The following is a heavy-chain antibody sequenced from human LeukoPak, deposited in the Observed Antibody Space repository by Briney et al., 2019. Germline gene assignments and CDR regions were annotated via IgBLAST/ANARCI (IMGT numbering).Heavy chain of an antibody. Sequence: SQTLSLTCAISGDSVSSNSAAWNWIRQSPSRGLEWLGRTYYRSKWYNDYAVSVKSRITINPDTSKNQFSLQLNSVTPEDTAVYYCAREWRVLWFGELDNRFDPWGQGTLVTVSS. CDR2: TYYRSKWYN. V-gene: IGHV6-1*01. CDR3: AREWRVLWFGELDNRFDP. J-gene: IGHJ5*02. D-gene: IGHD3-10*01. CDR1: GDSVSSNSAA.